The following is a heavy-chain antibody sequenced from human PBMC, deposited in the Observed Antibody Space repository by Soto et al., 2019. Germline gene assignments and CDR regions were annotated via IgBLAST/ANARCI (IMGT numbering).Heavy chain of an antibody. D-gene: IGHD1-26*01. Sequence: QVQLVESGGGVVQPGRSLRLSCSASGFTFSSYGMHWVRQAPGKGLEWVAVISYDGSNTYYLDSVKGRFTISRDNSKSTLSRQMDSLRPEDTAVYYCAKVSLVGATSEAYDYWGQGTLVTVSS. CDR3: AKVSLVGATSEAYDY. V-gene: IGHV3-30*18. J-gene: IGHJ4*02. CDR1: GFTFSSYG. CDR2: ISYDGSNT.